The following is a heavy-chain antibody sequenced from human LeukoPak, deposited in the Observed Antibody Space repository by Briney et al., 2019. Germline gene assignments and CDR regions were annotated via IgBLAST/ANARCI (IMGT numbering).Heavy chain of an antibody. CDR1: GFTFSSYG. Sequence: GGSLRLSCAASGFTFSSYGMHWVRQAPGKGLEWEAVISYDGSNKYYADSVKGRFTISRDNSKNTLYLQMNSLRAEDTAVYYCAKCSRSFAARDAFDIWGQGTMVTVSS. D-gene: IGHD3-16*01. J-gene: IGHJ3*02. CDR3: AKCSRSFAARDAFDI. V-gene: IGHV3-30*18. CDR2: ISYDGSNK.